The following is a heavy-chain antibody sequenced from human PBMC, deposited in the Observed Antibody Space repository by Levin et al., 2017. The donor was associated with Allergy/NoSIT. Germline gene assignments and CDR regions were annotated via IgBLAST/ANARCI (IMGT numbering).Heavy chain of an antibody. Sequence: SETLSLTCAVSGGSISSGGYSWSWIRQPPGKGLEWIGYIYHSGSTYSNPSLKSRVTISVDRSKNQFSLKLSSVTAADTAVYYCAREGGCSSTSCYYGAFDIWGQGTMVTVSS. V-gene: IGHV4-30-2*01. D-gene: IGHD2-2*01. CDR2: IYHSGST. CDR3: AREGGCSSTSCYYGAFDI. J-gene: IGHJ3*02. CDR1: GGSISSGGYS.